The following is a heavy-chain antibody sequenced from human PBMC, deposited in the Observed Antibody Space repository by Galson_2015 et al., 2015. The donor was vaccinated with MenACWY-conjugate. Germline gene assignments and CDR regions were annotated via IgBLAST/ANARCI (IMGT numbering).Heavy chain of an antibody. CDR1: GFSFSDYA. Sequence: SLRLSCATSGFSFSDYAMHWVRQPPGRGLEWVSVIWFAGTRDSYAAAVKGRFTISRDNSRHMLYLQMNNLTPEDSALYYCARDRRPPSMSGPASWGQGTLVTVSS. D-gene: IGHD2-2*01. V-gene: IGHV3-33*01. CDR2: IWFAGTRD. CDR3: ARDRRPPSMSGPAS. J-gene: IGHJ1*01.